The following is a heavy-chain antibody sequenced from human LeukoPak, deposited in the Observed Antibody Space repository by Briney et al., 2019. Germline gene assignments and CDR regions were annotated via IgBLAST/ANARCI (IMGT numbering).Heavy chain of an antibody. CDR2: INPNSGGT. CDR3: AREYYDSSGYATNGFDP. Sequence: ASVKVSCKASGYTFTSYGISWVRQAPGQGLEWMGWINPNSGGTNYAQKFQGRVTMTRDTSISTAYMELSRLRSDDTAVYYCAREYYDSSGYATNGFDPWGQGTLVTVSS. D-gene: IGHD3-22*01. J-gene: IGHJ5*02. CDR1: GYTFTSYG. V-gene: IGHV1-2*02.